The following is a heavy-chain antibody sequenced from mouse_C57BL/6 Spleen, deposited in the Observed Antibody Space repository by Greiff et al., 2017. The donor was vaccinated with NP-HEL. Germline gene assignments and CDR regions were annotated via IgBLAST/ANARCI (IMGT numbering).Heavy chain of an antibody. CDR1: GFTFSDYY. CDR2: INYDGSST. D-gene: IGHD1-1*01. J-gene: IGHJ2*01. CDR3: ARVCHYYGSPLDY. V-gene: IGHV5-16*01. Sequence: EVMLVESEGGLVQPGSSMKLSCTASGFTFSDYYMAWVRQVPEKGLEWVANINYDGSSTYYLDSLKSRFIISRDNAKNILYLQMSSLKSEDTATYYCARVCHYYGSPLDYWGQGTTLTVSS.